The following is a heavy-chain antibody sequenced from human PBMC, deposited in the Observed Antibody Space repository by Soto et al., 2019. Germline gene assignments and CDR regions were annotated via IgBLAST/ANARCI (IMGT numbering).Heavy chain of an antibody. J-gene: IGHJ4*01. V-gene: IGHV1-3*01. CDR2: INAGNGNT. D-gene: IGHD2-2*01. Sequence: QFQLLQSGSEVKKPWSSVKVSWKASGYTFTSYAMHWVRQAPGQRLEWMGWINAGNGNTKYSQKFQGRVTITRDTYSRIAYMELSSLTSENTAVYYCAVRSSYCMSTSCYDYSGHGTMFFVSS. CDR1: GYTFTSYA. CDR3: AVRSSYCMSTSCYDY.